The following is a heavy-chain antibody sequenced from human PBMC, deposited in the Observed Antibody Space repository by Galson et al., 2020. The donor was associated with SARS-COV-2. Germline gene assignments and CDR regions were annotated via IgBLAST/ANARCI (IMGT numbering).Heavy chain of an antibody. Sequence: TGGSLRLSCAASGFTFSSYGMHWVRQAPGKGLEWVAVIPYDGSNKYYADSVKGRFTISRDNSKNTLYLQMNSLRAEDTAVYYCASSGGGYYYYGMDVWGQGNTV. V-gene: IGHV3-30*03. CDR2: IPYDGSNK. D-gene: IGHD3-10*01. CDR3: ASSGGGYYYYGMDV. J-gene: IGHJ6*02. CDR1: GFTFSSYG.